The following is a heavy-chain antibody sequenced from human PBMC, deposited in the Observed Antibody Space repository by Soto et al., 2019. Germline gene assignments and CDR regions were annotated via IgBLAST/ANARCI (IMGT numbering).Heavy chain of an antibody. V-gene: IGHV1-69*01. CDR2: INPMLGVA. CDR3: ARGPAQFDP. CDR1: GGSFSSLV. J-gene: IGHJ5*02. D-gene: IGHD2-2*01. Sequence: QLLLVQSGAEVKKSGSSVKVSCKASGGSFSSLVISWLRQAPGQGPEWMGGINPMLGVANFAQKFQDRVTTTADESTTTAYLEPSSLRSEDTAVYYCARGPAQFDPWCQGMLVTVSS.